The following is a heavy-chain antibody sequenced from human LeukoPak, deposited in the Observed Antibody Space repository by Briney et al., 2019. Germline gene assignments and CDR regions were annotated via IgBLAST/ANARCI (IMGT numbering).Heavy chain of an antibody. CDR2: ISSSGSTI. CDR3: TSHNIVATIKPDYYYYMDV. J-gene: IGHJ6*03. CDR1: GFTFSSYE. D-gene: IGHD5-12*01. V-gene: IGHV3-48*03. Sequence: GGSLRLSCAASGFTFSSYEMNWVRQAPGKGLEWVSYISSSGSTIYYADSVKGRFTISRDNAKNSLYLQMNSLKTEDTAVYYCTSHNIVATIKPDYYYYMDVWGKGTTVTVSS.